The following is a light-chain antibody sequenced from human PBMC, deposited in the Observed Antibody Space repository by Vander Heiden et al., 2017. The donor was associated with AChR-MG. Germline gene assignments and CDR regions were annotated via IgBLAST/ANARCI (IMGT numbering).Light chain of an antibody. Sequence: QSALTQPRSVSRSPGQSVPRSCTRPGIDVGADNYVSWYQQPPCKASKLRIYDVSKRPSGVPDRFSGSKSGNTASLTISGLQAEDEADYYCCSYAGSFGVVFGGGTKLTVL. V-gene: IGLV2-11*01. CDR1: GIDVGADNY. CDR3: CSYAGSFGVV. CDR2: DVS. J-gene: IGLJ2*01.